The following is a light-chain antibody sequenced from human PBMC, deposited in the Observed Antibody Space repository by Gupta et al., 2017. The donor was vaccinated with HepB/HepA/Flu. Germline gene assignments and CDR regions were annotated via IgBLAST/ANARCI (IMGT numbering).Light chain of an antibody. CDR1: ITDVGYYNS. V-gene: IGLV2-14*01. Sequence: QSALTQPASVSGSPGPWNTSSCTGTITDVGYYNSVSWYQQPPGKASKLMIYEVSSRPSGVSDRFSGSKAGNTASLTISGLETDDDAVYYGNSDTTSSTLVFGTGTDVTVL. J-gene: IGLJ1*01. CDR2: EVS. CDR3: NSDTTSSTLV.